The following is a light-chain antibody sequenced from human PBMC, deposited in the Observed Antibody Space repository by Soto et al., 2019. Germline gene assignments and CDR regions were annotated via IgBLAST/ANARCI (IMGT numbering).Light chain of an antibody. Sequence: DIQVTQSPSSLSASVGDRVTITCRASQDISGHLAWYQQKPGKVPKLLLYEASTLQSGVPSRFSASGSGTDFTLTISSLQPEDVATYYCQKYNGTPRTFGQGTKGELQ. CDR3: QKYNGTPRT. V-gene: IGKV1-27*01. CDR2: EAS. J-gene: IGKJ1*01. CDR1: QDISGH.